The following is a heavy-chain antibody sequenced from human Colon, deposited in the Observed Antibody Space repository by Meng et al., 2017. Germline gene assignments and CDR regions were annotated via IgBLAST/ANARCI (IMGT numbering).Heavy chain of an antibody. CDR3: ARPRDTTIPYIGMDV. V-gene: IGHV3-64*02. Sequence: GGSLRLSCAGSGFVFSNYDMYWVRQAPGKGLEFVAGINSNGDSTEYADSVKGRFTISRDNAKSTMFLQMGTLKPEDMAVYYCARPRDTTIPYIGMDVWGQGTTVTVSS. CDR1: GFVFSNYD. CDR2: INSNGDST. J-gene: IGHJ6*02. D-gene: IGHD5-18*01.